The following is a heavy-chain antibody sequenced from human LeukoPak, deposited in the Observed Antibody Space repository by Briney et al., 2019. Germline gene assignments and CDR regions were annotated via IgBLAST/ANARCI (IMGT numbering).Heavy chain of an antibody. CDR1: GFTFDNYA. CDR2: ISASGGST. V-gene: IGHV3-23*01. CDR3: AKSTAPSPTYCTGGTCSEAFDI. J-gene: IGHJ3*02. Sequence: PGGSLRLSCAASGFTFDNYAMSWVRQAPGKGLEWVSGISASGGSTYYADSVKGRFTVSRDNSKNTLFLQMNSLRAEDTALYYCAKSTAPSPTYCTGGTCSEAFDIWGQGTLVTVSS. D-gene: IGHD2-15*01.